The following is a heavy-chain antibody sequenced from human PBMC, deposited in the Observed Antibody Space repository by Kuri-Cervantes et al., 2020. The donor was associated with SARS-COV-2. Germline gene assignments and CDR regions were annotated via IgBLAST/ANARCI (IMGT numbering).Heavy chain of an antibody. CDR3: ARGAEGSPFDY. Sequence: AGSLRHSCTVSGGSISSYYGSWIPQPAGKGLEWIGRIYTSGSTNYNPSLKSRVTMSVDTSKNQFSLKLSSVTAADTAVYYCARGAEGSPFDYWGQGTLVTVSS. D-gene: IGHD6-13*01. V-gene: IGHV4-4*07. J-gene: IGHJ4*02. CDR2: IYTSGST. CDR1: GGSISSYY.